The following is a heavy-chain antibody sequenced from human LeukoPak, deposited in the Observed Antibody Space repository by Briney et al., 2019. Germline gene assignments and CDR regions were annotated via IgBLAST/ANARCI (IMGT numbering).Heavy chain of an antibody. V-gene: IGHV1-8*01. Sequence: GASVKVSCKASGYTFTSYDINWVRQATGQGLEWMGWMNPNSGNTGYAQKFQGRVTMTRNTSISTAYMELSSLRSEDTAVYYCALNLYCSGGSCYSSNWFDPWGQGTLVIVSS. J-gene: IGHJ5*02. CDR3: ALNLYCSGGSCYSSNWFDP. D-gene: IGHD2-15*01. CDR2: MNPNSGNT. CDR1: GYTFTSYD.